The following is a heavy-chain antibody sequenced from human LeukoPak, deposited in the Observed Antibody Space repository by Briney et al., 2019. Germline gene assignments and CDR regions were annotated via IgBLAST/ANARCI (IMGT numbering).Heavy chain of an antibody. V-gene: IGHV4-59*08. Sequence: SETLSLTCTVSGGSISSYYWSWIRQPPGKGLEWIGYIYYSGSTNYNPSLKSRVTISVDTSKNQFSLKLSSVTAADTAVYYCASSPTDSAGWFDPWGQGTLVTVSS. CDR3: ASSPTDSAGWFDP. D-gene: IGHD3-22*01. CDR1: GGSISSYY. CDR2: IYYSGST. J-gene: IGHJ5*02.